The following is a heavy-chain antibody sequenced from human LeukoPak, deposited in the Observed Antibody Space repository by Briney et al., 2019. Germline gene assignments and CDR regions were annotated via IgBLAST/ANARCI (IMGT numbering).Heavy chain of an antibody. CDR1: GGSISSYY. V-gene: IGHV4-4*07. CDR2: IYTSGST. Sequence: PSETLSLTCTVSGGSISSYYWSWIRQPAGKGLEWIGRIYTSGSTNYNPSLKSRVTMSVDTSKNQFSLKLSSVTAADTAVYYCARGRGQLRFLEWLGYFDYWGQGTLVTVSS. CDR3: ARGRGQLRFLEWLGYFDY. J-gene: IGHJ4*02. D-gene: IGHD3-3*01.